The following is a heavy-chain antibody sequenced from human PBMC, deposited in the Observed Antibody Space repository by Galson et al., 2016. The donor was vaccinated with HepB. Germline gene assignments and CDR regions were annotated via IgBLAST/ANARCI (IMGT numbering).Heavy chain of an antibody. Sequence: SLRLSCAASGFIFSNYAMNWVRQAPGKGLEWVASISSSSATIYYVDSVKGRFAVSRDNAKNSVYLQMNSLRVEDTAVYYCTRDGALPGGWVWIDPWGQGTLVIVSS. CDR2: ISSSSATI. J-gene: IGHJ5*02. V-gene: IGHV3-48*04. CDR1: GFIFSNYA. CDR3: TRDGALPGGWVWIDP. D-gene: IGHD6-19*01.